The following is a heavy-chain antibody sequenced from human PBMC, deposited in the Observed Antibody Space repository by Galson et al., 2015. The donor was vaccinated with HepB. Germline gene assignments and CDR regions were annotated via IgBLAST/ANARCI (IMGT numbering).Heavy chain of an antibody. CDR2: ISGGGGAT. J-gene: IGHJ6*02. Sequence: SLRLSCAASGFTFSSYEMNWVRQAPGKGLEWLSYISGGGGATYYADSVEGRFTISRDNAKKSLYLQMNSLRAEDTAVYYCARGYSSGSVAPPYYGMDVWGQGTTVTVSS. CDR3: ARGYSSGSVAPPYYGMDV. V-gene: IGHV3-48*03. D-gene: IGHD3-10*01. CDR1: GFTFSSYE.